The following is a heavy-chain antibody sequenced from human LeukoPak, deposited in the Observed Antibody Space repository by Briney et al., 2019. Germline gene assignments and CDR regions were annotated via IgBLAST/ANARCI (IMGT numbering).Heavy chain of an antibody. CDR2: ISAYDGTT. Sequence: ASVKVSCKASGYTFTSYGISWVRQAPGQGLEYMGRISAYDGTTSYAQKFQGRVTMTTDTSTGTAYMEVRTLRSDDTAVYYCARDSGGAPDYRGQGTLVTVSS. V-gene: IGHV1-18*01. CDR1: GYTFTSYG. D-gene: IGHD1-26*01. J-gene: IGHJ4*02. CDR3: ARDSGGAPDY.